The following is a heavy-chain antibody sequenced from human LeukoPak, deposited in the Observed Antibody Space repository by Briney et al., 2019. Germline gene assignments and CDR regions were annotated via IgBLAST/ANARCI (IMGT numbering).Heavy chain of an antibody. CDR3: EAWDPNFYYMDV. CDR1: RFTFSSYA. D-gene: IGHD1-26*01. Sequence: PGGSLRLSCAASRFTFSSYAMSWVRQAPGKGLEWVSSISASGGGTHYTGSVKGRFTISRDNSKKTIYLQMNSLRVDDTAKYFCEAWDPNFYYMDVWGKGTTVTVSS. J-gene: IGHJ6*03. V-gene: IGHV3-23*01. CDR2: ISASGGGT.